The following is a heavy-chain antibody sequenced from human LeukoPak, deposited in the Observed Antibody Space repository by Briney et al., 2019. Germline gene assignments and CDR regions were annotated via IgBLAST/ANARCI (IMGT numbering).Heavy chain of an antibody. CDR1: GFTFSSYS. D-gene: IGHD3-9*01. Sequence: GGSLRLSCAASGFTFSSYSMNWVRQAPGKGLEWVPSISSSSSYIYYADSVKGRFTISRDNAKNSLYLQMNSLRAEDTAVYYCARGVYDILTGYYNDYWGQGTLVTVSS. V-gene: IGHV3-21*01. CDR3: ARGVYDILTGYYNDY. J-gene: IGHJ4*02. CDR2: ISSSSSYI.